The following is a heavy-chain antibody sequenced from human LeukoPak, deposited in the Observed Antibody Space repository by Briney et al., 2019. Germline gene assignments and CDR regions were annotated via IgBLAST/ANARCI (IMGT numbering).Heavy chain of an antibody. D-gene: IGHD4-17*01. CDR3: ARHPGVAGDYAVNVIDY. J-gene: IGHJ4*02. CDR1: GGSISSYY. Sequence: SETLSLTCTVSGGSISSYYWSWIRQPPGKGLEWIGYIYYSGSTDYNPSLKSRVTISVDTSKNQFSLKLSSVTAADTAVYYCARHPGVAGDYAVNVIDYWGQGTLVTVSS. CDR2: IYYSGST. V-gene: IGHV4-59*08.